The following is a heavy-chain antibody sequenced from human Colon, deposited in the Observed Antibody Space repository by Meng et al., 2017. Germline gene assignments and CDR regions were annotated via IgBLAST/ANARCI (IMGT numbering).Heavy chain of an antibody. CDR1: GFIFSSYG. J-gene: IGHJ5*01. CDR2: ISNNGGST. V-gene: IGHV3-64*01. D-gene: IGHD6-13*01. Sequence: GGSLRLSCAAFGFIFSSYGMNWVRQAPGKGLEYVSGISNNGGSTYYAKSVKGRFTISRDNSKNTLYLQMGSLRAEDTAVYYCARNGIVAAVFNWFDSWGQGTLVTVSS. CDR3: ARNGIVAAVFNWFDS.